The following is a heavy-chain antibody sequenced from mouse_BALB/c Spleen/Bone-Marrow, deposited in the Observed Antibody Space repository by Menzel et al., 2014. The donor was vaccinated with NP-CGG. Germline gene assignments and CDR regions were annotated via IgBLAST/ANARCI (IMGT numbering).Heavy chain of an antibody. Sequence: QVQLKQSGPELVKPGASVKISCKASGYVFSSSWMNWVKQRPGQGLEWIGRIYPGDGDTNYNGKFKGKATLTADKSSSTAYMQLSSLTSVDSAVYFCARHYLYYFDYWGQGTTLTVSS. CDR3: ARHYLYYFDY. CDR1: GYVFSSSW. CDR2: IYPGDGDT. J-gene: IGHJ2*01. V-gene: IGHV1-82*01. D-gene: IGHD5-5*01.